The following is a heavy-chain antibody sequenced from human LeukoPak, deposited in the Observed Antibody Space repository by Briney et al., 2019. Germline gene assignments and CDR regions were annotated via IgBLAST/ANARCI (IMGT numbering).Heavy chain of an antibody. CDR3: AKSRVEWLPLTYPFDP. D-gene: IGHD5-12*01. J-gene: IGHJ5*02. CDR2: ISWNSGSI. V-gene: IGHV3-9*01. Sequence: GRSLRLSCAASGFTFDDYAMHWVRQAPGKGLEWVSGISWNSGSIGYADSVKGRFTISRDNAKNSLYLQMNSLRAEDTAVYYCAKSRVEWLPLTYPFDPWGQGTLVTVSS. CDR1: GFTFDDYA.